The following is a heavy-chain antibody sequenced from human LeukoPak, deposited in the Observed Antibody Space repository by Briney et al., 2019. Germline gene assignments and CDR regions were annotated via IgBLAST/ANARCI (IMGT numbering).Heavy chain of an antibody. CDR1: GGSISSYY. V-gene: IGHV4-59*05. Sequence: PSETLSLTCTVSGGSISSYYWSWIRQPPGKGLEWIGSIYYSGSTYYNPSLKSRVTISVDTSKNQFSLKLSSVTAADTAVYYCARAGGSSWPDYYFDYWGQGTLVTVSS. D-gene: IGHD6-13*01. CDR3: ARAGGSSWPDYYFDY. CDR2: IYYSGST. J-gene: IGHJ4*02.